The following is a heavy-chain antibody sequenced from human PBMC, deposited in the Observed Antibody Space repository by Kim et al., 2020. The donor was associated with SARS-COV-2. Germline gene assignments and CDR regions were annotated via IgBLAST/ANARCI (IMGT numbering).Heavy chain of an antibody. CDR3: AREFGSGKLYGMDV. V-gene: IGHV3-30*04. CDR1: GFTFSSYA. CDR2: ISYDGSNK. D-gene: IGHD3-10*01. Sequence: GGSLRLSCAASGFTFSSYAMHWVRQAPGKGLEWVAVISYDGSNKYYADSVKGRFTISRDNSKNTLYLQMNSLRAEDTAVYYCAREFGSGKLYGMDVWGQG. J-gene: IGHJ6*02.